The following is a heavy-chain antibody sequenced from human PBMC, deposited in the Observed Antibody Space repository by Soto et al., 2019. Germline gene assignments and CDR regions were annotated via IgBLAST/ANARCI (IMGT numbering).Heavy chain of an antibody. D-gene: IGHD6-13*01. J-gene: IGHJ4*02. CDR1: GGTFSSYS. CDR3: ARDRAAAGPYYFDY. CDR2: IMPFFGIA. V-gene: IGHV1-69*04. Sequence: KVSCKASGGTFSSYSFTWVRQAPGQGLEWMGRIMPFFGIASYAQKFQGRVTITADKSTSTAYMELSSLRSEDTAVYYCARDRAAAGPYYFDYWGQGTLVTVSS.